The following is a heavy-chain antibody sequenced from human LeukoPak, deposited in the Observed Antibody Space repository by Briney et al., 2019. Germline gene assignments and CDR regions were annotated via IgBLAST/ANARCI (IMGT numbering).Heavy chain of an antibody. CDR2: INHDASEK. D-gene: IGHD6-6*01. V-gene: IGHV3-7*01. J-gene: IGHJ5*02. Sequence: GGSLRLSCTASGLTFTNYWMIWVRQAPGKGLEWVANINHDASEKYYVGSVEGRFTISRDNTKNSLFLQMNSLRAEDTGVYYCATSSYSSSASWGQGTLVTVSS. CDR3: ATSSYSSSAS. CDR1: GLTFTNYW.